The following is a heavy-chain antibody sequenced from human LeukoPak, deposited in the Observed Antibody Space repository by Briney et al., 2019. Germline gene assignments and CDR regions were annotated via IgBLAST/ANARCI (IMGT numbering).Heavy chain of an antibody. CDR3: AKAIRRYDSSGLNV. V-gene: IGHV3-43D*03. Sequence: GSLRLSCAASGFTFDDYAMHWVRQAPGKGLEWVSLISWDGGRTYYADSMKGRFTISRDNSKNSLYLQMNSLRAEDTALYYCAKAIRRYDSSGLNVWGQGTLVTVSS. D-gene: IGHD3-22*01. J-gene: IGHJ4*02. CDR1: GFTFDDYA. CDR2: ISWDGGRT.